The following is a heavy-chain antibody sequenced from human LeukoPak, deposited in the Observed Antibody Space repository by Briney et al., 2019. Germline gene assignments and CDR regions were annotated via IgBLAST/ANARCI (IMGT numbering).Heavy chain of an antibody. V-gene: IGHV3-23*01. CDR1: GFTVSSDY. CDR2: ISGSGGST. D-gene: IGHD3-3*01. Sequence: GGSLRLSCAASGFTVSSDYMSWVRQAPGKGLEWVSAISGSGGSTYYADSVKGRFTISRDNSKNTLYLQMNSLRAEDTAVYYCARDGGYDFWSGYYRDYWGQGTLVTVSS. J-gene: IGHJ4*02. CDR3: ARDGGYDFWSGYYRDY.